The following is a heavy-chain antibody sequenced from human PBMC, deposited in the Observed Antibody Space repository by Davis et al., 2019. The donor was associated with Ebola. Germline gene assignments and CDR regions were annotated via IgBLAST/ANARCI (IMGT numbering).Heavy chain of an antibody. CDR1: GFTFSSYG. D-gene: IGHD2-15*01. V-gene: IGHV3-33*06. CDR3: AKGINTDYYGMDV. J-gene: IGHJ6*02. Sequence: PGGSLRLSCAASGFTFSSYGMHWVRQAPGKGLEWVAVIWYDGSNKYYADSVKGRFTISRDNSKNTLYLQMNSLRAEDTAVYYCAKGINTDYYGMDVWGQGTTVTVSS. CDR2: IWYDGSNK.